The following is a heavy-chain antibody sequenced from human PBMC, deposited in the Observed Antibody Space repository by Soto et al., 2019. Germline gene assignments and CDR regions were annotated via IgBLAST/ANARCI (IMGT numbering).Heavy chain of an antibody. CDR1: GGSISSSSYY. CDR2: IYYSGST. V-gene: IGHV4-39*01. D-gene: IGHD1-7*01. CDR3: ASYWNYFGFELGLNWFDP. Sequence: SETLSLTCTVSGGSISSSSYYWGWIRQPPGKGLEWIGSIYYSGSTYYNPSLKSRVAISVDTSKNQFSLKLSSVTAADTAVYYCASYWNYFGFELGLNWFDPWGQGTLVTVSS. J-gene: IGHJ5*02.